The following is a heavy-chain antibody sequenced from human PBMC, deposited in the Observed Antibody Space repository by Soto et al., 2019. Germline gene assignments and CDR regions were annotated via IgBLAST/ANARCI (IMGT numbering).Heavy chain of an antibody. CDR2: ISSSGST. CDR1: GDSIGGVGY. J-gene: IGHJ4*02. Sequence: SETLSLTCTVSGDSIGGVGYWSWIRQFPGRGLEWIGCISSSGSTYYNPALNNRISLSLDTSQNQFSLKLLSVTAVYYCARVGDNEFLWDYWGQGTLVTVSS. CDR3: ARVGDNEFLWDY. V-gene: IGHV4-31*03. D-gene: IGHD2-21*01.